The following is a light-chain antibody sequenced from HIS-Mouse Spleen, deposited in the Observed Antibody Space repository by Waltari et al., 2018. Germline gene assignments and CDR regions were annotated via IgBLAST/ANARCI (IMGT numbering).Light chain of an antibody. CDR3: AAWDDSLSGLYV. Sequence: QSVLTQPPSASGTPGQRVTISCSGSSSNIGSNYVYWYQQLPGTAPKLLIYRNNQRPLGVPGRFSGSKSGTSASLAISGLRSEDEADYYCAAWDDSLSGLYVFGTGTKVTVL. J-gene: IGLJ1*01. CDR2: RNN. V-gene: IGLV1-47*01. CDR1: SSNIGSNY.